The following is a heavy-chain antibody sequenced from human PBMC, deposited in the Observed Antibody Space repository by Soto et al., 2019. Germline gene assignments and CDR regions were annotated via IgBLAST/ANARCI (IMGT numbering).Heavy chain of an antibody. CDR2: IIPIFGTA. D-gene: IGHD6-6*01. CDR1: GGTFSSYA. J-gene: IGHJ6*02. V-gene: IGHV1-69*12. CDR3: ASHGLRAARRDYYYYGMDV. Sequence: QVQLVQSGAEVKKPGSSVKVSCKASGGTFSSYAISWVRQAPGQGLEWMGGIIPIFGTANYAQKFQGRVTITADESTSTAYMELSRLRSEDTAVYYFASHGLRAARRDYYYYGMDVWGQGTTVTVS.